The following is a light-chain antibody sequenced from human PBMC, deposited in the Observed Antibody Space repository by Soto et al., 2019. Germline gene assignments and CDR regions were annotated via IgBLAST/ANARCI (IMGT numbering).Light chain of an antibody. CDR2: DAS. V-gene: IGKV3-11*01. J-gene: IGKJ4*01. CDR1: QSVSSY. CDR3: QQRRDWPLT. Sequence: EIVLTQSPATLSLSPGERATLSCRASQSVSSYLAWYQQKPGQAPRLLISDASNRATGIPARFSGSGSGTDFTLTVSSLAPEDFAVYYCQQRRDWPLTFGGGTKVDI.